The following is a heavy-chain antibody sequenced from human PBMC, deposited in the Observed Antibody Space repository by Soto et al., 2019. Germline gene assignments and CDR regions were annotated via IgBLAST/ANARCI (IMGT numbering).Heavy chain of an antibody. Sequence: SVKVSCKASGFTFTSSAMQWVRQARGQRLEWIGWIVVGSGNTNYAQKFQERVTITRDMSTSTAYMELSSLRSEDTAVYYCAADRTYYYDSSGYGGMDVWGQGTTVTVSS. V-gene: IGHV1-58*02. D-gene: IGHD3-22*01. J-gene: IGHJ6*02. CDR3: AADRTYYYDSSGYGGMDV. CDR1: GFTFTSSA. CDR2: IVVGSGNT.